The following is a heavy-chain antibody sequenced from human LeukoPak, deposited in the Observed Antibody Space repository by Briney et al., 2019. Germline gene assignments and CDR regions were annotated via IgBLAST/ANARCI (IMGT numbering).Heavy chain of an antibody. J-gene: IGHJ4*02. D-gene: IGHD3-10*01. Sequence: PGGSLRLSCAASGFTFGDYAMSWVRQAPGKGLELVGFIRSKAYGGTTEYAASVKGRFTISRDDSKSIAYLQMNSLKTEDTAVYDCTREATYYYGSGSQTQFDYWGQGTLVTVSS. CDR1: GFTFGDYA. V-gene: IGHV3-49*04. CDR3: TREATYYYGSGSQTQFDY. CDR2: IRSKAYGGTT.